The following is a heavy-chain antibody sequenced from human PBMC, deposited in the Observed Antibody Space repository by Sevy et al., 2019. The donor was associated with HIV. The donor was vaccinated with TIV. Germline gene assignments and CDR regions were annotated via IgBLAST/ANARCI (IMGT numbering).Heavy chain of an antibody. Sequence: ASVKVSCKVSGYTLTELSMHWVRQAPGKGLEWMRSFDPEDGETIYAQNFQGRVTLTEDRYTDTAYMELSSLRSEDTAVYYCATTKDYYASSGYPFDYFGQGTLVTVSS. V-gene: IGHV1-24*01. CDR2: FDPEDGET. CDR1: GYTLTELS. CDR3: ATTKDYYASSGYPFDY. J-gene: IGHJ4*02. D-gene: IGHD3-22*01.